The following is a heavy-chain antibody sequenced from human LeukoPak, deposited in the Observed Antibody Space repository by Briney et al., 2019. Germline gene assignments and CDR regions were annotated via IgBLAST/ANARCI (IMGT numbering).Heavy chain of an antibody. CDR2: ISYDGSNK. V-gene: IGHV3-30-3*01. CDR1: GFTFSSYA. D-gene: IGHD4-17*01. Sequence: GGSLRLSCAASGFTFSSYAMHWVRQAPGKGLEWVAVISYDGSNKYYADSVKGRFSISRDNSKNTLYLQMNSLRAEDTAVYYCARGDGDYAIDYWGQGTLVTVSS. J-gene: IGHJ4*02. CDR3: ARGDGDYAIDY.